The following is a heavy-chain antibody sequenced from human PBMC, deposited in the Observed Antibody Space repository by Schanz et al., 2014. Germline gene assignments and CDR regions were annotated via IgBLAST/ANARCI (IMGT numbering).Heavy chain of an antibody. V-gene: IGHV3-74*02. CDR3: ARLATSKSRLGDAVDI. J-gene: IGHJ3*02. D-gene: IGHD6-6*01. CDR1: GFTFSDSW. CDR2: TSNDGSFT. Sequence: EVQLVESGGGLVKPGGSLRLSCAASGFTFSDSWMHWVRQAPGKGLVWVSRTSNDGSFTTFADSVKGRFTISRDNAKNTLYLQLTSLRPEDTAVYYCARLATSKSRLGDAVDIWGQGTMVTVSS.